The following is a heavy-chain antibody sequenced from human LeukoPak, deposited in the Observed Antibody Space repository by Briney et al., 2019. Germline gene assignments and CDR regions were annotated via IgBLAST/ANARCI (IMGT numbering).Heavy chain of an antibody. D-gene: IGHD1-14*01. J-gene: IGHJ4*02. CDR3: ARAPTTPEGY. CDR2: ISYDGSNK. V-gene: IGHV3-30-3*01. CDR1: GFTFSSYA. Sequence: QPGRSLRLSCAASGFTFSSYAMHWVRQAPGKGLEWVAVISYDGSNKYYADSVKGRFIISRDNSKNTLYLQMNSLRAEDTAVYYCARAPTTPEGYWGQGTLVTVSS.